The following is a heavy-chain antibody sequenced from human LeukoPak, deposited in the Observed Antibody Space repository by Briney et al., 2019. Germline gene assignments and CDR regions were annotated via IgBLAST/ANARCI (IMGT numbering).Heavy chain of an antibody. Sequence: GASVTVSSTPSRYTFTVYYMHWVRQAPGQGLEWMGWINPNSGGTNYAQKFQGRVTMTRDTSISTAYMELSRLRSDDTAVYYCARYNGAAVQSCDYWGQGTLVTVSS. CDR1: RYTFTVYY. D-gene: IGHD6-13*01. CDR2: INPNSGGT. V-gene: IGHV1-2*02. J-gene: IGHJ4*02. CDR3: ARYNGAAVQSCDY.